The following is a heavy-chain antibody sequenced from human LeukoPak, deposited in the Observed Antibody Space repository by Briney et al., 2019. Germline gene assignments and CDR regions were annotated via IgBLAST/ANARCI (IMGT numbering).Heavy chain of an antibody. CDR2: IRYDGSNK. Sequence: PGGSLRLSCAASGFTFSSYGMHWVRQAPGKGLEWVAFIRYDGSNKYYADSVKGRFTISRDNSKNTLYLQMNSLRAEDTAVYYCARDALITGTHPPDYWGQGTLVTVSS. CDR3: ARDALITGTHPPDY. CDR1: GFTFSSYG. D-gene: IGHD1-7*01. V-gene: IGHV3-30*02. J-gene: IGHJ4*02.